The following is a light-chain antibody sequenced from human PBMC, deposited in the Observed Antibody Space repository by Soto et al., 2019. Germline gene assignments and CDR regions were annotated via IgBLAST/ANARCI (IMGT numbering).Light chain of an antibody. V-gene: IGKV1-39*01. CDR3: QQYYTTPT. CDR1: QTISIY. J-gene: IGKJ5*01. CDR2: AAS. Sequence: DIQMTQSPSSLSASVGDRVTITCRSSQTISIYVNWYQQKPGKAPNLVIFAASTLQSGVPSRFSGSGAGTDFSLTISSLQPEDFATYYCQQYYTTPTFGQGTRLDI.